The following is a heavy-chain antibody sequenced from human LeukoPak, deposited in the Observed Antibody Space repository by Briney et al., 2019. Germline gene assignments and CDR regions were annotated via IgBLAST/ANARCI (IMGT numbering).Heavy chain of an antibody. V-gene: IGHV3-53*01. CDR3: ARAQHWLGRYY. D-gene: IGHD6-19*01. CDR2: IYRGATT. CDR1: GFNVTNNY. Sequence: QAGGSLRLSCAASGFNVTNNYMSWVRQPPGKGMEWVSVIYRGATTFYADSVKGRFTISSDNSKNTLYLQMNSLRDEDTAVYFCARAQHWLGRYYGGLGTLVTVSS. J-gene: IGHJ4*02.